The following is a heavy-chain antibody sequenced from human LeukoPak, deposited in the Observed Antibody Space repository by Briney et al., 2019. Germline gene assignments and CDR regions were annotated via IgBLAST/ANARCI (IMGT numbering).Heavy chain of an antibody. Sequence: PSETLSLTCSVSGGSINGYSWTWIRQPPGMRLEWVGHISYTGTTNYNPSLTTRVAISVDTSKNQFSLKLTSATAADTGMYFCARLGGNWNSPGRDYWGQGTLVTVSS. CDR3: ARLGGNWNSPGRDY. V-gene: IGHV4-59*08. D-gene: IGHD3-10*01. CDR2: ISYTGTT. CDR1: GGSINGYS. J-gene: IGHJ4*02.